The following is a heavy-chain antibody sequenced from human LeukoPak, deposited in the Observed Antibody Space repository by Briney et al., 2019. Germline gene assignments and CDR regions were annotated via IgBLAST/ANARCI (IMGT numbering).Heavy chain of an antibody. Sequence: GGSLRLSCAASGFTVSTNYMNWVRQAPGKGLEWVSILYSGSDTYYADSVKGRFTISRDSSKNILSLQMNNLRAEDTAVYYCARIGDHFHWYLDLWGRGTLVTVSS. V-gene: IGHV3-53*01. CDR3: ARIGDHFHWYLDL. D-gene: IGHD3-10*01. CDR2: LYSGSDT. J-gene: IGHJ2*01. CDR1: GFTVSTNY.